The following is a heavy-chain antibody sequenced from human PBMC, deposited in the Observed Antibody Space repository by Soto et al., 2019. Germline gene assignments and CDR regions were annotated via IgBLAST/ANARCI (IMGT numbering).Heavy chain of an antibody. J-gene: IGHJ4*02. CDR1: GFTFSNAW. CDR3: TSRKQYYYDSSGNHY. D-gene: IGHD3-22*01. V-gene: IGHV3-15*01. CDR2: IKSKTDGGTT. Sequence: GGSLRLSCAASGFTFSNAWMSWVRQAPGKGLEWVGRIKSKTDGGTTDYAAPVKGRFTISRDDSKNTLYLQMNSLKTEDTAVYYCTSRKQYYYDSSGNHYWGQGILVTVSS.